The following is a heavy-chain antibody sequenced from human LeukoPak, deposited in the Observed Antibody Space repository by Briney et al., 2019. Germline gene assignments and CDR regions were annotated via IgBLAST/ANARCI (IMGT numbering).Heavy chain of an antibody. J-gene: IGHJ1*01. CDR2: IYYSGST. Sequence: PSETLSLTCTVSGGSISSGGYYWSWIRQHPGKGLEWLGYIYYSGSTYYNPSLKSRVTISVDTSKNQFSLKLSSVTAADTAVYYCARGAGDDYGGNEYFQHWGQGTLVTVSS. D-gene: IGHD4-23*01. V-gene: IGHV4-31*03. CDR3: ARGAGDDYGGNEYFQH. CDR1: GGSISSGGYY.